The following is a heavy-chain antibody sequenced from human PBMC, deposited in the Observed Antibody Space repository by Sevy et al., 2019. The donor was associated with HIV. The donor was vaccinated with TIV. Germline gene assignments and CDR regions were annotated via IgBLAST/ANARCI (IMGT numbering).Heavy chain of an antibody. CDR3: ASQGSYVYRTDY. CDR2: ISGSGGST. Sequence: GSLRLSCAASGFTFSSYAMSWVRQAPGKGLEWVSAISGSGGSTYYADSVKGRFTISRDNSKNTLYLQMNSLRAEDTAVYYCASQGSYVYRTDYWGQGTLVTVST. D-gene: IGHD3-16*01. J-gene: IGHJ4*02. CDR1: GFTFSSYA. V-gene: IGHV3-23*01.